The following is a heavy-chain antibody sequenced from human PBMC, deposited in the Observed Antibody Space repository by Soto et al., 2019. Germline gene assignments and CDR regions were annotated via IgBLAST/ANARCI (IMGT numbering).Heavy chain of an antibody. Sequence: EVQLVESGGGLVPPGGSLRLSCAASGFTFSGYWMSWVRQAPGKGLEWVANIKEDGSEKNYVDSVRGRFTISRDNAMNSLYLEMNSLRAEDTAVYYCARSGSENDFWGQGTLVTVSS. CDR2: IKEDGSEK. CDR3: ARSGSENDF. J-gene: IGHJ4*02. D-gene: IGHD5-12*01. CDR1: GFTFSGYW. V-gene: IGHV3-7*03.